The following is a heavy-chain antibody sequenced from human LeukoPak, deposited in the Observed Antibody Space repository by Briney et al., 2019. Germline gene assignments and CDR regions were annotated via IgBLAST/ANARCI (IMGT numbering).Heavy chain of an antibody. Sequence: GRSLRLSCAASGFTFSSYAMHWVRQAPGKGLEWVAVISYDGSNKYYADSVKGRFTISRDNSKNTLYLQMNSLRAEDTAVYYCARDRAPGWDYYYGMDVWGQGTTVTVSS. CDR2: ISYDGSNK. V-gene: IGHV3-30-3*01. J-gene: IGHJ6*02. D-gene: IGHD6-19*01. CDR1: GFTFSSYA. CDR3: ARDRAPGWDYYYGMDV.